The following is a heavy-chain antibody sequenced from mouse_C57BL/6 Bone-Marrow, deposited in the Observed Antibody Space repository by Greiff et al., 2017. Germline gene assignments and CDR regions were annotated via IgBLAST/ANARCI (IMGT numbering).Heavy chain of an antibody. J-gene: IGHJ2*01. V-gene: IGHV1-7*01. CDR3: ATTVWDY. Sequence: VQLQQSGAELVKPGASVKLSCKASGYTFTSYWMTWVKQRPGQGLEWIGYINPGSGYTNYNEKFKVKATLTADTSSSTAYMQLSSLAYEASAVYYCATTVWDYWGKGTTLTVSS. D-gene: IGHD1-1*01. CDR1: GYTFTSYW. CDR2: INPGSGYT.